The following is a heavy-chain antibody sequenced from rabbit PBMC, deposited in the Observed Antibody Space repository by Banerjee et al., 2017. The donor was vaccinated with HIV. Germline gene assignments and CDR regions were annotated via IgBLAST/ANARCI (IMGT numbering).Heavy chain of an antibody. J-gene: IGHJ4*01. CDR3: TRDPYCTDGVALQL. CDR2: INTSSGST. D-gene: IGHD6-1*01. Sequence: QEQLEESGGDLVKPGASLTLTCTASGFSFSFSYNMCWVRQAPGKGPEWIACINTSSGSTVYATWAKGRFTISKTSSTTVTLQMTSLTAADTATYFCTRDPYCTDGVALQLWGQGTLVTVS. CDR1: GFSFSFSYN. V-gene: IGHV1S45*01.